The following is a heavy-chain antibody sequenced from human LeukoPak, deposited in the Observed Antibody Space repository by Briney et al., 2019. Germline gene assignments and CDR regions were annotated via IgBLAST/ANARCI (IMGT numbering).Heavy chain of an antibody. D-gene: IGHD3-3*01. CDR1: GFTFSNYW. Sequence: GGSLRLSCAASGFTFSNYWMHWLRQAPGKGLVWVSRINKDGGITYYADSVKGRFTISSDNAKNTLYLQMNSLRVEDTAVYYCVRLLDVDYWGQGTLVTVSS. V-gene: IGHV3-74*01. CDR3: VRLLDVDY. CDR2: INKDGGIT. J-gene: IGHJ4*02.